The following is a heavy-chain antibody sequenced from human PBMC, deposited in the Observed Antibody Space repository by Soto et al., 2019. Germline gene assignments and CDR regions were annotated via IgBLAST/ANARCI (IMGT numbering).Heavy chain of an antibody. V-gene: IGHV4-39*01. Sequence: PSETLSLTCTVSGGSISSSSYYWGWIRQPSGKGLEWIGSIYYSGSTYYNPSLKSRVTISVDTSKNQFSLKLSSVTAADTAVYYCARLGSNYYDSSGPNPWFDPWGQGTLVTVSS. CDR3: ARLGSNYYDSSGPNPWFDP. CDR2: IYYSGST. D-gene: IGHD3-22*01. CDR1: GGSISSSSYY. J-gene: IGHJ5*02.